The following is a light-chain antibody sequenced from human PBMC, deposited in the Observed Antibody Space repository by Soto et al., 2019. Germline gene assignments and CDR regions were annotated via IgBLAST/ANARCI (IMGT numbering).Light chain of an antibody. CDR3: MQALQSPRT. CDR2: LGS. Sequence: DVVMTQSTLSLPVTPGEPASISCNSSQRLLHSNGFNYLDWYLQRPGQSPQLLIYLGSNRASGVPDRFSGSGSGTDFTLKISRVEAEDVGVYYCMQALQSPRTFGQGSKLEIK. J-gene: IGKJ2*01. CDR1: QRLLHSNGFNY. V-gene: IGKV2-28*01.